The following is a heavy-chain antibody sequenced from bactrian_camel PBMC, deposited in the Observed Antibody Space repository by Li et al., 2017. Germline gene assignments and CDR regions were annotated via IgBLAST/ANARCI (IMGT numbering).Heavy chain of an antibody. D-gene: IGHD5*01. CDR1: GSIVGANS. CDR2: IATDGTT. V-gene: IGHV3S53*01. CDR3: AYGGDNCPPPSQLYRHLEV. Sequence: HVQLVESGGGLVQPGGSRRLSCTASGSIVGANSVAWLRQVPGKAREGVATIATDGTTNYAASVNDRVIISRDNARNTLYLEMKSLKPEDSAMYYCAYGGDNCPPPSQLYRHLEVWGQGTQVTVS. J-gene: IGHJ2*01.